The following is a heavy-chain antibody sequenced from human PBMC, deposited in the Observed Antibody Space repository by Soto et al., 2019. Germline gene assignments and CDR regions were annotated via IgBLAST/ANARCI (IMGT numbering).Heavy chain of an antibody. CDR3: AKDLSPWELLRLDY. D-gene: IGHD1-26*01. CDR2: ISYDGSNK. CDR1: GFTFSSYG. V-gene: IGHV3-30*18. J-gene: IGHJ4*02. Sequence: PGGSLRLSCAASGFTFSSYGMHWVRQAPGKGLEWVAVISYDGSNKYYADSVKGRFTISRDNSKNTLYLQMNSLRAEDTAVYYCAKDLSPWELLRLDYWGQGTLVTVSS.